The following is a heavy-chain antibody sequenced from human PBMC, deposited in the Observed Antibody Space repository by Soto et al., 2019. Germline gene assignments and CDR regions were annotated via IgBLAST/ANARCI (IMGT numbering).Heavy chain of an antibody. CDR3: AREAEYYYDSSGYKAWFDP. V-gene: IGHV4-34*01. Sequence: SETLSLTCAVYGGSFSGYYWSWIRQPPGKGLEWIGEINHSGSTNYNPSLKSRVTISVDTSKNQFSLKLSSVTAADTAVYYCAREAEYYYDSSGYKAWFDPWGQGTLVTVSS. CDR2: INHSGST. J-gene: IGHJ5*02. CDR1: GGSFSGYY. D-gene: IGHD3-22*01.